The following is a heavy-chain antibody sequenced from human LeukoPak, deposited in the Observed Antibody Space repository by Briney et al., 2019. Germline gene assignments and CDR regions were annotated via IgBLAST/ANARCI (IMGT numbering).Heavy chain of an antibody. J-gene: IGHJ3*02. CDR1: GFTFDDYG. CDR2: INWNGGST. D-gene: IGHD2-15*01. Sequence: GGSLRLSCAASGFTFDDYGMSWERQAPGKGLEWVSGINWNGGSTGYADSVKGRFTISRDNAKNSLYLQMNSLRAEDTALYYCARDLRVAAPSDPYAFDIWGQGTMVTVSS. CDR3: ARDLRVAAPSDPYAFDI. V-gene: IGHV3-20*04.